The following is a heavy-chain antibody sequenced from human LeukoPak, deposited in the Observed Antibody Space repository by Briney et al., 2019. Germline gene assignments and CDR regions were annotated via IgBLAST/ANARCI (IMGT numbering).Heavy chain of an antibody. CDR3: ARKIATYFDC. V-gene: IGHV3-48*03. J-gene: IGHJ4*02. CDR2: ISSSGSTM. CDR1: GFTFSSYE. Sequence: PGGSLRLSCAASGFTFSSYEMNWVRQAPGKGLEWVSYISSSGSTMYYADSVKGRFTISRDNATNSLYLQMNSLRAEDTAVYYCARKIATYFDCWGQGTLVTVSS. D-gene: IGHD5-24*01.